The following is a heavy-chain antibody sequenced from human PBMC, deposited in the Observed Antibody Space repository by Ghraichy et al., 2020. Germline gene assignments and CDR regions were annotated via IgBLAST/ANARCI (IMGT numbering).Heavy chain of an antibody. Sequence: SETLSLVCTVSGGSIRSHFWSWIRQPPGKGLEWIGYISYTGNTNYSPSLGGRATISLDTSKNQFSLSLTSVTAADTAVYYCARRGRGYSLYYYDLAVWGPGTSVT. J-gene: IGHJ6*02. CDR3: ARRGRGYSLYYYDLAV. CDR2: ISYTGNT. D-gene: IGHD5-18*01. CDR1: GGSIRSHF. V-gene: IGHV4-59*08.